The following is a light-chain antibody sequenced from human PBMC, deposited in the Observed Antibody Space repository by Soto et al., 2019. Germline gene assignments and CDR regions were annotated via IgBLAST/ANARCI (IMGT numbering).Light chain of an antibody. Sequence: DIVMWRPPLSLSVTPGQPASISCRSSQSLLSSGGETYLFWYLQRPGQSPQLLIYEVSNRISAVPDRFSGSGSGTDFTLKISRVEAEDAGVYYCMQSTQLPLAFGQGTRLEN. CDR1: QSLLSSGGETY. CDR3: MQSTQLPLA. CDR2: EVS. V-gene: IGKV2D-29*02. J-gene: IGKJ5*01.